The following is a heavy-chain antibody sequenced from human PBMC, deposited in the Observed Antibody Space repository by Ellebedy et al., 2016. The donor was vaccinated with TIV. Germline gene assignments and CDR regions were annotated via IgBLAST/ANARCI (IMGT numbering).Heavy chain of an antibody. J-gene: IGHJ4*02. Sequence: GGSLRLSXAASGFTFSSYAMSWVRQAPGKGLEWVSAISGSGGSTYYADSVKGRFTISRDNSKNTLYLQMNSLRAEDTAVYYCAKGDITIFGVVTAANDYWGQGTLVTVSS. V-gene: IGHV3-23*01. D-gene: IGHD3-3*01. CDR2: ISGSGGST. CDR3: AKGDITIFGVVTAANDY. CDR1: GFTFSSYA.